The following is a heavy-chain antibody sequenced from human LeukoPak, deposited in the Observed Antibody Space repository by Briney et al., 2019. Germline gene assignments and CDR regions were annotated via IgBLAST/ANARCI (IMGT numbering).Heavy chain of an antibody. CDR1: GFTFATYP. Sequence: PGGSLRLSCEASGFTFATYPMSWVRQAPGKGLEWVSTFSGSGGRTLYADSVEGRFTISRDNSKNTLSLQMSSLRAEDTAVYYCAKVTSSYNYFDYWGQGSLVTVSS. CDR2: FSGSGGRT. V-gene: IGHV3-23*01. CDR3: AKVTSSYNYFDY. J-gene: IGHJ4*02. D-gene: IGHD2-2*01.